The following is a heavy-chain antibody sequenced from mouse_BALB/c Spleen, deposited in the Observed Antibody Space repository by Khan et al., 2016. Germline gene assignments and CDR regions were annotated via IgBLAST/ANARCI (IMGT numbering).Heavy chain of an antibody. CDR1: GYTFTSYW. V-gene: IGHV1-87*01. D-gene: IGHD2-4*01. CDR3: ARGNSYYDYDY. Sequence: QVQLQQSGAELARPGASVKLSCKASGYTFTSYWMQWVKQRPGQGLEWIGAIYPGDGDPRYTQKLKGQATLTADKSSSTAYMQLSSLASEDSAVYYCARGNSYYDYDYWGQGTTLTVSS. J-gene: IGHJ2*01. CDR2: IYPGDGDP.